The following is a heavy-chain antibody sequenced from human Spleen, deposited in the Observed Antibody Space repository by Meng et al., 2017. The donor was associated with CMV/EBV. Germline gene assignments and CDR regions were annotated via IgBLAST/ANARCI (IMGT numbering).Heavy chain of an antibody. CDR1: GFTFSSYW. D-gene: IGHD2-15*01. CDR2: INSDGSST. V-gene: IGHV3-74*01. CDR3: ASGSYCSGGSCYSGVDY. Sequence: GESLKISCAASGFTFSSYWMHWVRQAPGKGLVWVSRINSDGSSTSYADSVKGRFTISRDNSNNTLYLQMNSLRAEDTAVYYCASGSYCSGGSCYSGVDYWGQGTLVTVSS. J-gene: IGHJ4*02.